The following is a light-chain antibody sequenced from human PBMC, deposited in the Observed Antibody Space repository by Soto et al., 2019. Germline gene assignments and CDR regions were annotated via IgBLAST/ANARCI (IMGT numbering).Light chain of an antibody. CDR1: QTISSW. V-gene: IGKV1-5*03. CDR3: QHYNSYSEA. Sequence: IKMNQSPSALSGTVGDRVTITCRASQTISSWLAWYQQKPGKAPKLLIYKASTLKSGVPSRFSGSGSGTEFTLTISGLQPDDFATYYCQHYNSYSEAFGQGTRLEIK. CDR2: KAS. J-gene: IGKJ5*01.